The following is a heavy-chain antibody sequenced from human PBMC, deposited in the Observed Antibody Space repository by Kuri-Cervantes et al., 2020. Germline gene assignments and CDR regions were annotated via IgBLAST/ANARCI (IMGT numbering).Heavy chain of an antibody. D-gene: IGHD3-3*01. J-gene: IGHJ1*01. CDR3: ATSNSAGRITVFGVLGPRELRH. CDR1: RGSMNDYT. Sequence: GSLRLSCTVSRGSMNDYTWSWIRQPAGKGLELIGRIYTNGNTIYNPSLTSRVTISVDTSKNQFSLKLSSVVAADTAVYYCATSNSAGRITVFGVLGPRELRHWGQGTLVTVSS. CDR2: IYTNGNT. V-gene: IGHV4-4*07.